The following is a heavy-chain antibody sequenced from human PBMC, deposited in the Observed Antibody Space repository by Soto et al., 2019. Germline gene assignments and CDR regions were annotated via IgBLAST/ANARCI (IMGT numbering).Heavy chain of an antibody. D-gene: IGHD2-15*01. CDR2: IIPIFGTA. Sequence: SVKVSCKASGGTFSSYAISWVRQAPGQGLEWMGGIIPIFGTANYAQTFQGRVTITADKSTSTAYMELSSLRSEDTAVYYCAREVYCSGGSCYSPVNYYYYGMDVWGQGTTVTVSS. CDR3: AREVYCSGGSCYSPVNYYYYGMDV. CDR1: GGTFSSYA. V-gene: IGHV1-69*06. J-gene: IGHJ6*02.